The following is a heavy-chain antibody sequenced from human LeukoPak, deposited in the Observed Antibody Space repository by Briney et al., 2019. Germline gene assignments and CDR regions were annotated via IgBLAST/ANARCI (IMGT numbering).Heavy chain of an antibody. J-gene: IGHJ4*02. V-gene: IGHV1-8*01. CDR2: RNPNSGNT. Sequence: VASVKVSCKASGFTFTTYDSNWVRQATGQGLEWMGWRNPNSGNTGYAQKFQGRVTMTRNTSISTAYMELSSLRSEDTAVYYCARGGLRFYGAHFDYWGQGTLVTVSS. CDR1: GFTFTTYD. CDR3: ARGGLRFYGAHFDY. D-gene: IGHD4-17*01.